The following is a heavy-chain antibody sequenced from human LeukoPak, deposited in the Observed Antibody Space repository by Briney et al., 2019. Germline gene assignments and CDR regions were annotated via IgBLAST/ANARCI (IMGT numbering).Heavy chain of an antibody. CDR2: ITGSGGGT. D-gene: IGHD3-9*01. Sequence: GGSLRLSCAASGFTFSNYAMSWIRQAPGKGLEWVSSITGSGGGTYYADSVKGRFTISRDNSKNTLYLQMNSLRAEDTAVYYCAKWGDYDVLTGYYDPDYWGQGTLVTVSS. J-gene: IGHJ4*02. CDR3: AKWGDYDVLTGYYDPDY. V-gene: IGHV3-23*01. CDR1: GFTFSNYA.